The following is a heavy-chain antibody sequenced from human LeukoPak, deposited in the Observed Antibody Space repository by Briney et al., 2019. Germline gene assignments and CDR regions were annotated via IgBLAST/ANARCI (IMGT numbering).Heavy chain of an antibody. J-gene: IGHJ4*02. CDR1: GFTFATYA. Sequence: PGGSLRLSCAASGFTFATYAMGWVRQPPGKGLEWVSTISDSGGRTHYADSVQGRFTISRDNSKNTLYLQINNLRAEDTAIYYCDASDFWGQGNLVTVSS. CDR3: DASDF. CDR2: ISDSGGRT. V-gene: IGHV3-23*01.